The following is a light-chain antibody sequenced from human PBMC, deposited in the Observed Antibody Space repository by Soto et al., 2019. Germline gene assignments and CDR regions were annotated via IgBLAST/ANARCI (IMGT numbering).Light chain of an antibody. Sequence: VLTQSPGTLSLSPGERATLSCRASQTLSSRHLAWYQQKPGQAPRLLIYGSSSRATDIPDRFSGSGSGTDFTLTISTLEPEDFATYYCQQYSSYPRTFGQGTKVEIK. CDR2: GSS. CDR1: QTLSSRH. J-gene: IGKJ1*01. V-gene: IGKV3-20*01. CDR3: QQYSSYPRT.